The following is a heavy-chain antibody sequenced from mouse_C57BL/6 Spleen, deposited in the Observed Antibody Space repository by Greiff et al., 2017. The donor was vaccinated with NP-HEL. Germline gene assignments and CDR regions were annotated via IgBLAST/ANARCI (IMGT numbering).Heavy chain of an antibody. J-gene: IGHJ3*01. V-gene: IGHV5-12*01. CDR3: ARRSSSPAWFAY. CDR2: ISNGGGST. CDR1: GFTFSDYY. Sequence: EVMLVESGGGLVQPGGSLKLSCAASGFTFSDYYMYWVRQTPEKRLEWVAYISNGGGSTYHPDTVKGRFTISRDNAKNTLYLQMSRLKSDDTAMYYCARRSSSPAWFAYWGQGTLVTVSA. D-gene: IGHD1-1*01.